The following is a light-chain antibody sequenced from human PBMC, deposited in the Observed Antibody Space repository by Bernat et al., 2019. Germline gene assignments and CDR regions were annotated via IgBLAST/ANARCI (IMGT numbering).Light chain of an antibody. Sequence: DIQMTQSPSSLSASVGDRVTITCRASQSISSYLNWYQQKPGKAPKLLIYAASSLQSGVPSRFSGSGSGTDFTLTISSLQPEDFATYYCQQSYSTLIFTFGPGTKVAI. CDR1: QSISSY. CDR2: AAS. J-gene: IGKJ3*01. V-gene: IGKV1-39*01. CDR3: QQSYSTLIFT.